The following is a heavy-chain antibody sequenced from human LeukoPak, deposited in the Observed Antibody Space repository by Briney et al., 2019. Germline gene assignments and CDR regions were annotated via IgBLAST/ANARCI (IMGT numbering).Heavy chain of an antibody. CDR3: AKDHRISDGY. J-gene: IGHJ4*02. CDR2: ISYDGSNK. Sequence: GGSLRLSCAASGFTFSSYAMHWVRQAPGKGLEWVAVISYDGSNKYYADSVKGRFTISRDNSKNTLYLQMNSLRAEDTAVYYCAKDHRISDGYWGQGTLVTVSS. D-gene: IGHD2/OR15-2a*01. V-gene: IGHV3-30-3*01. CDR1: GFTFSSYA.